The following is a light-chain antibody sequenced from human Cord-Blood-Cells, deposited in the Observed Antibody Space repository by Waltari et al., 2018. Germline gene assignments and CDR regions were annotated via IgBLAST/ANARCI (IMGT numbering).Light chain of an antibody. Sequence: FMLTQPHSVSESPGKTVTISCTRRSGSFASNYLQRYQQPPGSSPTTVIYEDNQRPSGVPDRFSGSIDSSSNSASLTISGLKTEDEADYYRQSYDSSNVVFGGGTKLTVL. CDR2: EDN. V-gene: IGLV6-57*01. CDR3: QSYDSSNVV. CDR1: SGSFASNY. J-gene: IGLJ2*01.